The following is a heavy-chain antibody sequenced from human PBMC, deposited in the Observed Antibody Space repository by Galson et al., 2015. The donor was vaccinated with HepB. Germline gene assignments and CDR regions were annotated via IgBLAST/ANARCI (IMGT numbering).Heavy chain of an antibody. CDR3: ARDSRLELQLNNYYSYGMDV. V-gene: IGHV1-18*01. CDR1: GYDFNKYG. D-gene: IGHD1-7*01. Sequence: SVKVSCKASGYDFNKYGISWVRQASGKGLEWVGRVSGYAGSANYAPKSSGRVTMTTEASAGTSFMEMRSLRSDDTAVYYCARDSRLELQLNNYYSYGMDVWGQGTAVVVS. J-gene: IGHJ6*02. CDR2: VSGYAGSA.